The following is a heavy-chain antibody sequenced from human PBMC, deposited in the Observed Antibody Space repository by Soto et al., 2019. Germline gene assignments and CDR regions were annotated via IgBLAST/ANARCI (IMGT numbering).Heavy chain of an antibody. J-gene: IGHJ6*02. CDR2: ISAYNGNT. Sequence: EASVKVSCKASGYTFTSYGISWVRQAPGQGLEWMGWISAYNGNTNYAQKLQGRVTMTTDTSTSTAYMELRSLRSDDTAVYYCARDQGPDYYGSGSRNYYYYGMDVWGQGTTVTVSS. CDR1: GYTFTSYG. V-gene: IGHV1-18*01. D-gene: IGHD3-10*01. CDR3: ARDQGPDYYGSGSRNYYYYGMDV.